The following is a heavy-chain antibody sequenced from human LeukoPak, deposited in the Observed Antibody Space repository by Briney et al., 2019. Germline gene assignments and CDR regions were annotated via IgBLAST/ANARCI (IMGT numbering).Heavy chain of an antibody. CDR1: GFTFSSYG. V-gene: IGHV3-30*18. CDR2: ISYDGSNK. CDR3: AKDFGSSSGYWDDAFDI. Sequence: GRSLRLSCAASGFTFSSYGMHWVRQAPGKGLEWVAVISYDGSNKYYADSVKGRFTISRDNSKNTLDLQMNSLRAEDTAVYYCAKDFGSSSGYWDDAFDIWGQGTMVTVSS. J-gene: IGHJ3*02. D-gene: IGHD3-22*01.